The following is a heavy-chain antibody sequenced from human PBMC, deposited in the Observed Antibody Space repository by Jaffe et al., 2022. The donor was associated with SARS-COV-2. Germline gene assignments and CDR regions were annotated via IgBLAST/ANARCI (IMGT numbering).Heavy chain of an antibody. CDR1: GFSFYSYW. Sequence: EVQLVESGGGLVQPGGSLRLSCAASGFSFYSYWMHWVRQAPGKGLIWVSHIDTDGSRTSYADSVRGRFTISRDNAKKTLYLQMNSLRAEDTAVYFCARYGWYGMDVWGQGTTVTVSS. J-gene: IGHJ6*02. V-gene: IGHV3-74*01. CDR2: IDTDGSRT. CDR3: ARYGWYGMDV. D-gene: IGHD4-17*01.